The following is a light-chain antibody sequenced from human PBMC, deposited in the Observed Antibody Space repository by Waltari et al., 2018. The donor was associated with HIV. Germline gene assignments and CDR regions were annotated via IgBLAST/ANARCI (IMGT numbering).Light chain of an antibody. CDR1: SSNIGAGYD. Sequence: PGQRVTISCTGSSSNIGAGYDVHWYQQLPGTAPKLLIYGNSNRPSGVPDRFSGSKSGTSASLAITGLQAEDEADYYCQSYDSSLSALYVFGTGTKVTVL. CDR2: GNS. V-gene: IGLV1-40*01. CDR3: QSYDSSLSALYV. J-gene: IGLJ1*01.